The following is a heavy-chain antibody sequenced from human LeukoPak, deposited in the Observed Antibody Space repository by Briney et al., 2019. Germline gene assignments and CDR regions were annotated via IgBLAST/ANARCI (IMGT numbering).Heavy chain of an antibody. V-gene: IGHV3-30*02. CDR1: GFTFSSYE. D-gene: IGHD3-10*01. J-gene: IGHJ4*02. CDR3: AKGMSFGELSPGGY. CDR2: IRYDGSDK. Sequence: QAGGSLRLSCAASGFTFSSYEMNWVRQAPGKGLQWVAFIRYDGSDKYYADSVKGRFTISRDNAKNSLYLQMNSLRAEDTALYYCAKGMSFGELSPGGYWGQGTLVTVSS.